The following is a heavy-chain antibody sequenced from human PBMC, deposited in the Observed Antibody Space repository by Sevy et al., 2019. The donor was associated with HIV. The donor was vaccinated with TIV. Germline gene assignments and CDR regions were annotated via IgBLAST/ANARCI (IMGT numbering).Heavy chain of an antibody. V-gene: IGHV3-33*08. CDR2: IWYDGTIK. Sequence: GGSLRLSCAASGFTFSSYVMHWVRQAPGKGLEWVALIWYDGTIKYYADSVKGRFTISRDNSKDTLFLQMNSLTPEDTAVYYCARGGGYCGGDCYSIDYCVQGALVTVSS. CDR1: GFTFSSYV. D-gene: IGHD2-21*02. J-gene: IGHJ4*02. CDR3: ARGGGYCGGDCYSIDY.